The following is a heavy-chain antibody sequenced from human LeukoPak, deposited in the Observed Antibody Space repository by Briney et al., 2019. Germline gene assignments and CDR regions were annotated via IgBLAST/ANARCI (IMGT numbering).Heavy chain of an antibody. CDR1: GYTFTGYY. CDR2: INPNSGGT. Sequence: ASVKVSCKASGYTFTGYYMHWVRQAPGQGLEWMGWINPNSGGTNYAQRFQGRVTMTRDTSISTAYMELSRLRSDDTAVYHCARVGGSWLDNWFDPWGQGTLVTVSS. V-gene: IGHV1-2*02. CDR3: ARVGGSWLDNWFDP. D-gene: IGHD2-15*01. J-gene: IGHJ5*02.